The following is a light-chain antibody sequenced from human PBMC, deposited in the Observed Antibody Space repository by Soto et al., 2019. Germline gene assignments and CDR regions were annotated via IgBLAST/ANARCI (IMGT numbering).Light chain of an antibody. CDR3: QHMRT. CDR1: QNINNW. V-gene: IGKV1-5*01. Sequence: GDRGTITCRASQNINNWIAWYQQKPGKAPKFLIYDASTLERGVPSRFSGSGFGTEFSLTISSLQTDDFGSYYCQHMRTFGQGTKVEMK. CDR2: DAS. J-gene: IGKJ1*01.